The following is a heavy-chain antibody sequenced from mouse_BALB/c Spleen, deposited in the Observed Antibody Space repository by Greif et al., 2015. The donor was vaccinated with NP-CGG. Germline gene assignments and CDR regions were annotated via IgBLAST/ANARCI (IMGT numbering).Heavy chain of an antibody. J-gene: IGHJ4*01. CDR1: GYTFTSYW. Sequence: VQLQQSGAELVKPGASVKLSCKASGYTFTSYWMHWVKQRPGQGLEWIGEIDPSDSYTNYNQKFKGKATLTVDKSSSTAYMQLSSLTSEDSAVYYCARQDGYDGAMDYWGQGTSVTVSS. D-gene: IGHD2-2*01. V-gene: IGHV1-69*02. CDR3: ARQDGYDGAMDY. CDR2: IDPSDSYT.